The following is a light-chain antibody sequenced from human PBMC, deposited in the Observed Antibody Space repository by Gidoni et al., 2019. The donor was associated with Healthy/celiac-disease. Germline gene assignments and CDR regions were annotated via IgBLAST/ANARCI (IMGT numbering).Light chain of an antibody. CDR2: QDS. CDR3: QAWDSSTVV. V-gene: IGLV3-1*01. J-gene: IGLJ2*01. CDR1: KLGDKY. Sequence: SYELTPPPSVSLSPGQTASITCSGDKLGDKYACRYKQKPGQSPVLVIYQDSKLPSGIPERFSGSNSGNTATLTISGTQAMDEADYYCQAWDSSTVVFGGGTKLTVL.